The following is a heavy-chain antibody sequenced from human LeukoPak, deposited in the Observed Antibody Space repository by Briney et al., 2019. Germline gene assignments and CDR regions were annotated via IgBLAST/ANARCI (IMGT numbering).Heavy chain of an antibody. CDR3: AKWPPNDYGDYRWFDP. V-gene: IGHV3-23*01. D-gene: IGHD4-17*01. CDR1: GFTFSDYA. J-gene: IGHJ5*02. Sequence: GGSLRLSCAASGFTFSDYAMSWVRQAPGKGLEWVSAISGSGDSTYYADSVKGRFTISRDNSKNTLYLQMNSLRGEDTAIYYCAKWPPNDYGDYRWFDPWGQGTLVTVSS. CDR2: ISGSGDST.